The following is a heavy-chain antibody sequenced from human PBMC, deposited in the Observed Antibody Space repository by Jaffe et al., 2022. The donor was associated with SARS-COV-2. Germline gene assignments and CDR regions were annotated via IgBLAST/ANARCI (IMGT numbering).Heavy chain of an antibody. Sequence: EVQLVESGGGLVKPGGSLRLSCAASGFTFSSYSMNWVRQAPGKGLEWVSSISSSSSYIYYADSVKGRFTISRDNAKNSLYLQMNSLRAEDTAVYYCARAAVDDSPREGNNWFDPWGQGTLVTVSS. J-gene: IGHJ5*02. CDR3: ARAAVDDSPREGNNWFDP. CDR2: ISSSSSYI. D-gene: IGHD3-22*01. CDR1: GFTFSSYS. V-gene: IGHV3-21*01.